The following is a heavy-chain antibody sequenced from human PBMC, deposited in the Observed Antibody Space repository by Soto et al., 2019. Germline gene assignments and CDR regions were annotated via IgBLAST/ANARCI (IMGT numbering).Heavy chain of an antibody. Sequence: GGSLRLSCAASGFSFSSSWMNWVRQAPGKGLEWVADIKEDGSEKYYVGSLKGRFTISRDNAKNSLYLQMNSLRAEDTAVYYCARGDYYDRRFDSWGQGTLVTVSS. CDR2: IKEDGSEK. CDR1: GFSFSSSW. D-gene: IGHD3-22*01. CDR3: ARGDYYDRRFDS. V-gene: IGHV3-7*03. J-gene: IGHJ4*02.